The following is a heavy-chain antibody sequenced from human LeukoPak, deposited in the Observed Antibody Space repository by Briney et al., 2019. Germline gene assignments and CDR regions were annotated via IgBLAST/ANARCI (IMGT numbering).Heavy chain of an antibody. V-gene: IGHV3-15*01. Sequence: GGSLRLSCAASGFTFSNDWMNWVRQAPGKGLEWVGRIKNKTDGWTTEYDAPVKGRFNISIDDSKNTLYLQMNSLKTEDTAVYYCTTGLLGYYDSSGTFDYWGQGTLVTVSS. J-gene: IGHJ4*02. CDR2: IKNKTDGWTT. CDR1: GFTFSNDW. CDR3: TTGLLGYYDSSGTFDY. D-gene: IGHD3-22*01.